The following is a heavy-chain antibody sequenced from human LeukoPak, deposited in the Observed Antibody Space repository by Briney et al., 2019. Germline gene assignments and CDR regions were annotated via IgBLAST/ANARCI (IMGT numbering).Heavy chain of an antibody. CDR2: LTYNGST. Sequence: SETLSLTCAVYGRSFSGYSWSWIRQPPGKGLEWIGELTYNGSTNYNPSLKSRVTISVDMSKNQFSLKLRSVTAADMAVYYCAGGNWFDPWGQGTLVTVSS. V-gene: IGHV4-34*01. CDR3: AGGNWFDP. CDR1: GRSFSGYS. J-gene: IGHJ5*02.